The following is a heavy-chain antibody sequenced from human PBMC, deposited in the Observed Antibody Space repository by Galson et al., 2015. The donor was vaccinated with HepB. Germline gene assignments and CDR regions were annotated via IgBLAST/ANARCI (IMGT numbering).Heavy chain of an antibody. CDR3: ASNIVVVPAAIPYYGMDV. D-gene: IGHD2-2*01. J-gene: IGHJ6*02. V-gene: IGHV5-10-1*01. CDR2: IDPSDSYT. Sequence: SGAEVKKPGESLRISCKGSGYSFTSYWISWVRQMPGKGLEWMGRIDPSDSYTNYSPSFQGHVTISADKSISTAYLQWSSLKASDTAMYYCASNIVVVPAAIPYYGMDVWGQGTTVTVSS. CDR1: GYSFTSYW.